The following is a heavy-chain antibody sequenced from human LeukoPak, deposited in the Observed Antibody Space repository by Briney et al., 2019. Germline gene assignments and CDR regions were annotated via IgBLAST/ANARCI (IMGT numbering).Heavy chain of an antibody. J-gene: IGHJ4*02. CDR2: VYPDNSDT. Sequence: GESLKISCKGSGYSFSGHWIGWVRQMPGKGLEWMGIVYPDNSDTRYSPSFQGQVTISADKSITTAYLHWSSLKASDTAMYYCARVGGIAVADHFDYWGQGTLVTVSS. D-gene: IGHD6-19*01. V-gene: IGHV5-51*01. CDR3: ARVGGIAVADHFDY. CDR1: GYSFSGHW.